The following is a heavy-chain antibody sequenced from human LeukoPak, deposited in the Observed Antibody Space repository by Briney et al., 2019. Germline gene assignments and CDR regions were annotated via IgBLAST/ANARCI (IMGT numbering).Heavy chain of an antibody. CDR2: ISSSSSYI. J-gene: IGHJ4*02. D-gene: IGHD1-26*01. CDR3: ARGLNSGSYHIDY. V-gene: IGHV3-21*01. Sequence: PGGTLRLSCAASGFTFSSYSMNWLRQAPGKGLEWVSSISSSSSYIYYADSVKGRFTISRDNAKNSLYLQMNSLRAEDTAVYYCARGLNSGSYHIDYWGQGTLVTVSS. CDR1: GFTFSSYS.